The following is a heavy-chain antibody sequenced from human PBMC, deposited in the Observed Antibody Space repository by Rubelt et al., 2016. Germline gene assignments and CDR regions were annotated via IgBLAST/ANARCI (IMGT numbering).Heavy chain of an antibody. V-gene: IGHV4-59*01. CDR2: IYYSGST. D-gene: IGHD3-9*01. Sequence: ETLSLTCTVSGGSISSYYWSWIRQPPGKGLEWIGYIYYSGSTNYNPSLKSRVTISVDTSKNQFSLKLSSVTAADTAVYYCARGNSYYDILTGYYNYYYGMDVWGQGTTVTVSS. CDR3: ARGNSYYDILTGYYNYYYGMDV. CDR1: GGSISSYY. J-gene: IGHJ6*02.